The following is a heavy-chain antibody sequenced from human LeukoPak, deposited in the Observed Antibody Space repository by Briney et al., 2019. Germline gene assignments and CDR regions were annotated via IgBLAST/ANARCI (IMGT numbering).Heavy chain of an antibody. J-gene: IGHJ4*02. D-gene: IGHD4-11*01. CDR3: AKTRVRYSNYAGFDY. CDR1: GFTFSSYA. Sequence: PGGSLRLSCAASGFTFSSYAMSWVRQGPGKGLEWVSAISGSGGSTYYADSVKGRFTISRDNSKNTLYLQMNSLRAEDTAVYYCAKTRVRYSNYAGFDYWGQGTLVTVSS. V-gene: IGHV3-23*01. CDR2: ISGSGGST.